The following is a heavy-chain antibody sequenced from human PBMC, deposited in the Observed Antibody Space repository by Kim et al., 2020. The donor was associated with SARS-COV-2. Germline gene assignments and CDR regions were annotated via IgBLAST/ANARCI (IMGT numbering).Heavy chain of an antibody. D-gene: IGHD3-22*01. CDR3: ARGDDSNAFYYDY. J-gene: IGHJ4*01. CDR1: GSGFTFSSHS. Sequence: GGSLRLSCEASGSGFTFSSHSMNWVRQLPGKRLEWVSYISGVGDRIYYVDSVKGRFIISRDNAKKSLFLQMNSLRDEDTAVYYCARGDDSNAFYYDYWGXXXLV. V-gene: IGHV3-48*02. CDR2: ISGVGDRI.